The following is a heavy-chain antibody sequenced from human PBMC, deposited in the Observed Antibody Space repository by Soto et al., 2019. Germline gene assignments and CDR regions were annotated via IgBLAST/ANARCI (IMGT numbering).Heavy chain of an antibody. J-gene: IGHJ4*02. CDR3: AKGYDFWSGTIDY. V-gene: IGHV3-9*01. CDR1: GFTFDDYA. CDR2: ISWNSGSI. D-gene: IGHD3-3*01. Sequence: EVQLVESGGGLVQPGRSLRLSWAASGFTFDDYAMHWVRQAPGKGLEWVSGISWNSGSIGYADSVKGRFTISRDHAKNSLYLQMNSLRAEATALYYCAKGYDFWSGTIDYWGQGTLVTVSS.